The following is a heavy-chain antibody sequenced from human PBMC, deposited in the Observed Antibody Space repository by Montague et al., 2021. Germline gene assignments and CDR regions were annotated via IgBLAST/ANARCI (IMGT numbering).Heavy chain of an antibody. V-gene: IGHV4-4*09. CDR3: ARGEGVVPAARFDF. J-gene: IGHJ4*02. D-gene: IGHD3-16*01. CDR2: FAQSVASGASGST. Sequence: SETLSLTCAVSGGSISTYYWTWIRQSPGKGLEYIGYFAQSVASGASGSTNYHPSLRGRVTVSVDSSKHQVSLKMTSVTATDTGVYYCARGEGVVPAARFDFWGRGTLVTVSS. CDR1: GGSISTYY.